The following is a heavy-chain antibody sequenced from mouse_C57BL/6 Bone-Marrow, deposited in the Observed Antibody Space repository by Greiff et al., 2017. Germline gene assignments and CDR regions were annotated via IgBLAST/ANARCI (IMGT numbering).Heavy chain of an antibody. V-gene: IGHV1-72*01. CDR2: IDPNSGGT. CDR1: GYTFTSYW. Sequence: QVQLQQPGAELVKPGASVKLSCKASGYTFTSYWMHWVKQRPGRGLGWIGRIDPNSGGTKYNEKFKSKATLTVDKPSSTAYMQLRGLTSEDSAVYECARMDYYGSKYDFDYWGQGTTLTVSS. J-gene: IGHJ2*01. D-gene: IGHD1-1*01. CDR3: ARMDYYGSKYDFDY.